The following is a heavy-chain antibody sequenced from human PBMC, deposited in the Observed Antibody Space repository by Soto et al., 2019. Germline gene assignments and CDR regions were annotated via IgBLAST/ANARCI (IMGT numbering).Heavy chain of an antibody. CDR1: GGSFGNSA. J-gene: IGHJ4*02. Sequence: QVLLVQSGAEVKKPGSSVKISCKASGGSFGNSAINWVRQTPGQGLEWLGGCIPAYRTLNFAQKFKGRVTITADESTGTAFMTLIGLASNDTAVYYCATGVIWIGYFTVDSWGQGTRVTVSS. CDR3: ATGVIWIGYFTVDS. V-gene: IGHV1-69*01. D-gene: IGHD3-3*01. CDR2: CIPAYRTL.